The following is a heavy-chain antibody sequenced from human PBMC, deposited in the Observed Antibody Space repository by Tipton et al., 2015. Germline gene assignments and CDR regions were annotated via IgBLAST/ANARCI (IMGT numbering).Heavy chain of an antibody. D-gene: IGHD5-24*01. CDR3: ARPRRDGYTSVYYFAY. Sequence: TLSLTCTVSGGSISSSPYYWTWIRQPPGKGLEWIGSIYYTGNMFSNPSLKSRLAISVDTSKNQFSLKLSSVTAADTAIYYCARPRRDGYTSVYYFAYWGQGILVTVSS. V-gene: IGHV4-39*01. J-gene: IGHJ4*02. CDR1: GGSISSSPYY. CDR2: IYYTGNM.